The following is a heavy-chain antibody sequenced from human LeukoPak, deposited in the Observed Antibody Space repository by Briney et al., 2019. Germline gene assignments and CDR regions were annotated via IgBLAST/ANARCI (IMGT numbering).Heavy chain of an antibody. CDR1: GFTLDDFA. Sequence: PGRSLRLSCAASGFTLDDFAMHWVRQAPGKGLEWVSGINWNSGTIAYAVSVKGRFTISRDNAKNSLYLQMNSLRADDTALYYCVKEGEMGQNYYGSGRYYYYMDVWGKGTMVTVSS. CDR2: INWNSGTI. J-gene: IGHJ6*03. V-gene: IGHV3-9*01. CDR3: VKEGEMGQNYYGSGRYYYYMDV. D-gene: IGHD3-10*01.